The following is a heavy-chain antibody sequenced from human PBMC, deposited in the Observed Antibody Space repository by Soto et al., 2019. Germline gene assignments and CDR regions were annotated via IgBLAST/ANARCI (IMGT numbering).Heavy chain of an antibody. Sequence: GGSLRLSCAASGFTFSSYWMSWVRQAPGKGLEWVANIRQDGSEKYYVDSVKGRFTISRDNAKNSLYLQMNSLRAEDTAVYYCAGWALTNDAFDIWGQGTMVTVSS. CDR3: AGWALTNDAFDI. CDR2: IRQDGSEK. V-gene: IGHV3-7*01. D-gene: IGHD1-1*01. J-gene: IGHJ3*02. CDR1: GFTFSSYW.